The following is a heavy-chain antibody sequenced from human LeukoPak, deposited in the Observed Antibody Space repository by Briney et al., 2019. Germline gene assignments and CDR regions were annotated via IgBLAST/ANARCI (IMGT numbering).Heavy chain of an antibody. CDR1: GFTFSSYW. J-gene: IGHJ4*02. Sequence: GGSLRLSCVVSGFTFSSYWVSWVGQAPGKGREWWANIKQEGSKKYYVDSVKGRFTMSRDHAKNSLYLQMNSLRAEDTAVYYCARVQWELRGVGSYFEYWGQGALVTVSS. D-gene: IGHD1-26*01. CDR3: ARVQWELRGVGSYFEY. CDR2: IKQEGSKK. V-gene: IGHV3-7*01.